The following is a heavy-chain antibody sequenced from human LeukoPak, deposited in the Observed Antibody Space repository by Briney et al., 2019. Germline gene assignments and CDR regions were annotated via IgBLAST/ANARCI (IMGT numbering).Heavy chain of an antibody. V-gene: IGHV4-39*01. CDR2: IYYDGTT. Sequence: PSETLSLTCTVSGDSLRNSGSYWVWNRQPSGKGLEWIGSIYYDGTTYHNPSLKSRVIMSADTSKSQFSLKMISVTAADTAVYWCVRRQHYGDPHWGQGTLVTVST. D-gene: IGHD4-17*01. CDR1: GDSLRNSGSY. CDR3: VRRQHYGDPH. J-gene: IGHJ4*02.